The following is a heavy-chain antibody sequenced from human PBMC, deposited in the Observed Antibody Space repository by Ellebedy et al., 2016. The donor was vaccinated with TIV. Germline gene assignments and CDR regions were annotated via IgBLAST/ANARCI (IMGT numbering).Heavy chain of an antibody. J-gene: IGHJ4*02. CDR3: ARRNWYSADY. CDR2: INQDGSEE. D-gene: IGHD2-21*02. Sequence: GESLKISCAASGFTFSTDSMNWVRQAPGKGLEWVANINQDGSEEYYVDSVKGRFSISRDKAKNCLYLQMSSLRAEDTALYYCARRNWYSADYWGQGTLVTVAS. CDR1: GFTFSTDS. V-gene: IGHV3-7*01.